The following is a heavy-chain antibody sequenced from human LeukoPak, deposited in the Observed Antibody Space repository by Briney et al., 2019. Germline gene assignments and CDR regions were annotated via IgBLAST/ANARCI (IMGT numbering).Heavy chain of an antibody. CDR2: IYYSGST. CDR3: ARHTGFWSFFDY. Sequence: SETLSLTCTVSGGSFSSSSYYWGWIRQPPGKGLEWIGSIYYSGSTYYNPSLKSRVTISVDTSKNQFSLKLSSVTAADTAVYYCARHTGFWSFFDYWGQGTLVTVSS. J-gene: IGHJ4*02. CDR1: GGSFSSSSYY. V-gene: IGHV4-39*01. D-gene: IGHD2-8*02.